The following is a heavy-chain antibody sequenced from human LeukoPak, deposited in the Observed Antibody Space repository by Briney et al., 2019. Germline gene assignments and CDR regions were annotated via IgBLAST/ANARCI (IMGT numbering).Heavy chain of an antibody. Sequence: PGGSLRLSCAASGFTFSSYAMSWVRQAPGKGLEWVSTISGSGGRTYYADSVKGRFTISRDNSKNTLYLQMNSLRAEDTAVYYCARATPAGVYYFDYWGQGTLVTVSS. CDR3: ARATPAGVYYFDY. CDR2: ISGSGGRT. J-gene: IGHJ4*02. V-gene: IGHV3-23*01. D-gene: IGHD2-8*01. CDR1: GFTFSSYA.